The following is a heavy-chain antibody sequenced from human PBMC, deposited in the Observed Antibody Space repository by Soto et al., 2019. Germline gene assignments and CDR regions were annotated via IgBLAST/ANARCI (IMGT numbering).Heavy chain of an antibody. D-gene: IGHD6-6*01. CDR2: IYYSGST. V-gene: IGHV4-39*01. J-gene: IGHJ4*02. CDR1: GGSISSSSYY. CDR3: ARHPKYRSASVFH. Sequence: QLQLQESGPGLVKPSETLSLTCTVSGGSISSSSYYWGWIRQPPGKGLEWIGSIYYSGSTYYNPSLKSRVTLSAATSKNQSPLKLSNVTAADTAVYYCARHPKYRSASVFHWGQGTLVTVSS.